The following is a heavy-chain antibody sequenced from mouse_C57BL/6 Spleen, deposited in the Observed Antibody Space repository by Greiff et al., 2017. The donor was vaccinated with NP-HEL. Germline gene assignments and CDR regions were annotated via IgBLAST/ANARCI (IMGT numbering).Heavy chain of an antibody. CDR2: INPNNGGT. D-gene: IGHD2-4*01. Sequence: VQLQQSGPELVKPGASVKIPCKASGYTFTDYNMDWVKQSHGKSLEWIGDINPNNGGTIYNQKFKGKATLTVDKSSSTAYMELRSLTSEDTAVYYCARREYYDYSAWFAYWGQGTLVTVSA. V-gene: IGHV1-18*01. CDR1: GYTFTDYN. J-gene: IGHJ3*01. CDR3: ARREYYDYSAWFAY.